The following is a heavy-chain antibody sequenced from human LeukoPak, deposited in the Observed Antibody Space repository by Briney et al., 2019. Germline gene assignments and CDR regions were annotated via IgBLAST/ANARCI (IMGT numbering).Heavy chain of an antibody. CDR3: ARGENSGGTEY. J-gene: IGHJ4*02. CDR1: GGSLSGYY. Sequence: SETLSLTCAVYGGSLSGYYWSWIRQPPGKGLEWIGEINHSGSTNYNPSLKSRVTISVDTSKNQFSLKLSSVTAADTAVYYCARGENSGGTEYWGQGTLVTVSS. CDR2: INHSGST. D-gene: IGHD2-15*01. V-gene: IGHV4-34*01.